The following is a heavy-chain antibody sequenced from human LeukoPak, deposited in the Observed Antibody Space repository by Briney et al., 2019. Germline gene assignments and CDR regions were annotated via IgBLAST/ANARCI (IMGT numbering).Heavy chain of an antibody. D-gene: IGHD5-18*01. CDR2: INHSGST. Sequence: SETLSLTCTVSGGSISSSSYYWGWIRQPPGKGLEWIGEINHSGSTNYNPSLKSRVTISVDTSKNQFSLKLSSVTAADTAVYYCARVEGGYSYGYFYYYYGMDVWGQGTTVTVSS. CDR1: GGSISSSSYY. V-gene: IGHV4-39*07. CDR3: ARVEGGYSYGYFYYYYGMDV. J-gene: IGHJ6*02.